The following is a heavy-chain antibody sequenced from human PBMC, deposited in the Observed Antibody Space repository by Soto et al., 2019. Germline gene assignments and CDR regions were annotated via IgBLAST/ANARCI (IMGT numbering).Heavy chain of an antibody. J-gene: IGHJ6*02. V-gene: IGHV1-69*01. CDR1: GGTFSSYA. Sequence: QVQLVQSGAEVKKPGSSVKVSCKASGGTFSSYAISWVRQAPGQGLEWMGGIIPIFGTANYAQKFQGRVTITADESTSTAYMELSSLRSEDTAVYYCARRRGSYPPLYYCYYYGMDVWGQGTTVTVSS. D-gene: IGHD1-26*01. CDR2: IIPIFGTA. CDR3: ARRRGSYPPLYYCYYYGMDV.